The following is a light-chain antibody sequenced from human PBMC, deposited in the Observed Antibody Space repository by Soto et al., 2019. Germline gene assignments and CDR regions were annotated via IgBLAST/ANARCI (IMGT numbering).Light chain of an antibody. CDR2: GAS. Sequence: EIVLTQSPGTLSLSPGERATLSCRASQSVSSSFLAWYQQQPGQAPRLLIYGASSRATGIPDRFSGSGSGTDLTLTISRLEPEDFAVYYCQQYGRSPWTFGQGPKVEIK. CDR1: QSVSSSF. CDR3: QQYGRSPWT. J-gene: IGKJ1*01. V-gene: IGKV3-20*01.